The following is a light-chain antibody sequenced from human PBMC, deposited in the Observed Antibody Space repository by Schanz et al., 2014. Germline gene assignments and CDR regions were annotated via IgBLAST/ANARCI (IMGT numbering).Light chain of an antibody. Sequence: DIQMTQSPSSLSASVGDRVTITCRASQSIITYLNWYQQKPGKAPNLLIYSASTLQSGVPSRFSGSGSGTEFTLTISSLQPEDFATYYCQQSYTTPRTFGQGTRVEIK. CDR3: QQSYTTPRT. CDR1: QSIITY. CDR2: SAS. V-gene: IGKV1-39*01. J-gene: IGKJ1*01.